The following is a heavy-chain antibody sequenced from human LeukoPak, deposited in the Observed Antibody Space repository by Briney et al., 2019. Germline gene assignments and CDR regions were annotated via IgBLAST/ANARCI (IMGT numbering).Heavy chain of an antibody. CDR1: GGSISSYY. Sequence: PSETLSLTCTVSGGSISSYYWSWIRQPPGKGLVWIGYIYYSGSTNYNPSLKSRVTISVDTSKKQFSLKLSSVTAADTAVYYCARHGWFGELLYGWFDPWGQGTLVTVSS. J-gene: IGHJ5*02. V-gene: IGHV4-59*08. D-gene: IGHD3-10*01. CDR3: ARHGWFGELLYGWFDP. CDR2: IYYSGST.